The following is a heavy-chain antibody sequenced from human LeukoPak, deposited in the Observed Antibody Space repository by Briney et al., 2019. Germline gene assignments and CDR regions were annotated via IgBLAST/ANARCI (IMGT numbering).Heavy chain of an antibody. Sequence: SQTLSLTCTVSGGSISSGGYYWSWIRQPPGKGLEWIGYIYHSGSTYYNPSLKSRVTISVDRSKNQFSLKLSSVTAADTAVYYCARAYQYIAAAGKGGFDYWGQGTLVTVSS. J-gene: IGHJ4*02. CDR2: IYHSGST. CDR3: ARAYQYIAAAGKGGFDY. D-gene: IGHD6-13*01. V-gene: IGHV4-30-2*01. CDR1: GGSISSGGYY.